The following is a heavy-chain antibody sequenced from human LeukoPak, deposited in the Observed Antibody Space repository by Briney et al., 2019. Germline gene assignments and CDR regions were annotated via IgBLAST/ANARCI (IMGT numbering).Heavy chain of an antibody. V-gene: IGHV3-21*01. CDR2: ISGGSGYI. Sequence: TGGSLRLSCAASGFSFSTYSMNWVRQAPGKGLEWVAYISGGSGYIYYADSVKGRFTISRDNSNNTVFLQMNSLRTEDTAVYYCARQRVGYFRSWGQGTLVTVSS. J-gene: IGHJ5*02. D-gene: IGHD2-8*01. CDR3: ARQRVGYFRS. CDR1: GFSFSTYS.